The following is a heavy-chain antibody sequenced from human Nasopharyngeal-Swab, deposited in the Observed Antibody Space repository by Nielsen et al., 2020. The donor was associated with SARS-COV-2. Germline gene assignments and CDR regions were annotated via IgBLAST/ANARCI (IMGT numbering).Heavy chain of an antibody. CDR2: IIPIFGTA. CDR3: ARVAPLGPAMATAHFDY. Sequence: SVKVSCKVSGGTFSSYAISWVRQAPGQGLEWMGGIIPIFGTANYAQKFQGRVTITADESTSTAYMELSSLRSEDTAVYYYARVAPLGPAMATAHFDYWGQGTLVTVSS. V-gene: IGHV1-69*13. CDR1: GGTFSSYA. J-gene: IGHJ4*02. D-gene: IGHD5-18*01.